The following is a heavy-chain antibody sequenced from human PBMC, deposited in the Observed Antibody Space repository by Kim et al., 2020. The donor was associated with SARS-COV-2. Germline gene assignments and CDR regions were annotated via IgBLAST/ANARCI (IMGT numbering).Heavy chain of an antibody. V-gene: IGHV3-21*06. J-gene: IGHJ6*02. CDR3: ARDRNTKARIGGMDI. D-gene: IGHD5-12*01. Sequence: ADSVRGRFTTSRDNPKNSLYLQMNRLITEDTAVYYCARDRNTKARIGGMDIWGQGTTVTVSS.